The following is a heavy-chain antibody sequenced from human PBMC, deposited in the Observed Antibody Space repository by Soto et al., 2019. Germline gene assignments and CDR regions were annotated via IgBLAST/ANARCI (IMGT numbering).Heavy chain of an antibody. Sequence: ESGGGLVQPGRSLRLSCAASGFTFDDHTMHWVRQAPGKGLEWVSGISWDSGSISYADSVKGRFTISRDNAKNSLYLQMNSLKTEDTALYYCAKLARGGSSWSDYWGQGTLVTVSS. J-gene: IGHJ4*02. D-gene: IGHD6-13*01. CDR3: AKLARGGSSWSDY. V-gene: IGHV3-9*01. CDR1: GFTFDDHT. CDR2: ISWDSGSI.